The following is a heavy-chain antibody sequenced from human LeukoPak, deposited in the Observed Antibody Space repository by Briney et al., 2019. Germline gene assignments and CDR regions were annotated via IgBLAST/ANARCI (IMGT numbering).Heavy chain of an antibody. CDR2: IYYNEST. J-gene: IGHJ5*02. D-gene: IGHD4-23*01. CDR3: ARERGGRGGNWLDP. V-gene: IGHV4-59*01. CDR1: GGSISSYY. Sequence: PSETLSLTCTVSGGSISSYYWSWIRQPPGKGLEWLGYIYYNESTTYNPSLKSRVTMSVDTSKNQFSLKLNSVTAADTAVYYCARERGGRGGNWLDPWGQGTLVTVSS.